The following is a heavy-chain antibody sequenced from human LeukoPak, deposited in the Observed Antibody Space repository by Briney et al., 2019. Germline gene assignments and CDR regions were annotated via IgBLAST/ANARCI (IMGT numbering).Heavy chain of an antibody. V-gene: IGHV3-7*01. J-gene: IGHJ4*02. D-gene: IGHD3-3*01. CDR2: IKRDGSEK. CDR3: ARDARGNLEY. CDR1: GFPFGSYW. Sequence: GGSLRLSCAASGFPFGSYWMAWVRQAPGKGLEWVANIKRDGSEKYYVDSVKGRFTISRDNAKNSLVLQMHSLRAEDTALYYCARDARGNLEYWGQGTLVTVSS.